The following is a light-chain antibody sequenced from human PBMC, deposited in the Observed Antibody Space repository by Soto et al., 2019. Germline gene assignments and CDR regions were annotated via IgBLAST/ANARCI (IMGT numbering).Light chain of an antibody. J-gene: IGKJ4*01. CDR3: QQYDTSPLT. V-gene: IGKV3-20*01. CDR1: QSVTNSY. CDR2: GAS. Sequence: EIVLTQSPGTLSLSPGERATLSCRASQSVTNSYLAWYQQKPGQAPRLLIYGASSRATGIPDRFSGSGSGTDLLLTISRLEPEDFAVYYCQQYDTSPLTFGGGTRVDIK.